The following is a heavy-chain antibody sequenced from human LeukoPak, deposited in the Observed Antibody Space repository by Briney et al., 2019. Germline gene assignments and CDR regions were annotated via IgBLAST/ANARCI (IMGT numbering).Heavy chain of an antibody. D-gene: IGHD5-18*01. CDR3: ASRSMSYGRYFDY. CDR2: IYYSGST. CDR1: GGSLSSSSYY. V-gene: IGHV4-39*01. J-gene: IGHJ4*02. Sequence: PSETLSLTCTVSGGSLSSSSYYWGWIRQPPGKGLEWIGSIYYSGSTYYNPSLKSRVTISVDTSKNQFSLKLSSVSAADTAVYYCASRSMSYGRYFDYWGQGTLVTVSS.